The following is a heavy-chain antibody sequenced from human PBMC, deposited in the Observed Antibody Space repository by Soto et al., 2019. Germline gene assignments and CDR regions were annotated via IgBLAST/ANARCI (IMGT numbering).Heavy chain of an antibody. V-gene: IGHV1-69*06. J-gene: IGHJ4*02. Sequence: QVQLVQSGAEVQKPGSSVKVSCKAPGGTFSSYAINWVRQAPGQGLEWVGGVIPDFGRVNYAQKFQGRVTVIADKSTGTAYMELRSLRSEDTAVYYCARDPTHDYGDDTFDFWGQGTLVTVSS. CDR2: VIPDFGRV. CDR3: ARDPTHDYGDDTFDF. D-gene: IGHD4-17*01. CDR1: GGTFSSYA.